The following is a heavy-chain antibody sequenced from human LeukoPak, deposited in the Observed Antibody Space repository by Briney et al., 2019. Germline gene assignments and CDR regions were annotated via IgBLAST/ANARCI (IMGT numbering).Heavy chain of an antibody. V-gene: IGHV4-30-4*01. CDR2: IYYSGST. CDR3: AGSIYGSGIPPRYYYYGMDV. J-gene: IGHJ6*04. D-gene: IGHD3-10*01. Sequence: TSRTLSLTCTVSGGSISSGDYYWSWIRQPPRKGLEWIGYIYYSGSTYYNPSLKSRVTISVDTSKNQFSLKLSSVTAADTAVYYCAGSIYGSGIPPRYYYYGMDVWGKGTTVTVSS. CDR1: GGSISSGDYY.